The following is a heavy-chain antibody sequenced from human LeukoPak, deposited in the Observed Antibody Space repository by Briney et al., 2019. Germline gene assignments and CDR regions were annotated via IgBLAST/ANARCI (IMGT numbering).Heavy chain of an antibody. V-gene: IGHV3-7*01. J-gene: IGHJ6*02. CDR1: GFTFSNYW. CDR3: ARGLRDRYGMDV. Sequence: GGSLRLSCVASGFTFSNYWMSWVRQAPGKGLEWVANIKQDGSEIYYVGSVKGRFTISRDNAKNTLYLQMHSLRVEDTAMYYCARGLRDRYGMDVWGQGTTVTVSS. CDR2: IKQDGSEI.